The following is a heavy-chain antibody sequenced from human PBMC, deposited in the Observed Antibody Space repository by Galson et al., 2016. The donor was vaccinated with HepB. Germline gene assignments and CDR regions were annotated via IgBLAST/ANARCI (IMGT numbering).Heavy chain of an antibody. Sequence: ETLSLTCSVSGGSIRNSNSYWGWIRQTPGKGLEWIGNVYYTGSTDYNPSLLSRVNISVDPSKNQFSLKLTSVTAADTAIYFCSRKRGGENYLYGMDVWGQGTTVSVSS. V-gene: IGHV4-39*07. CDR3: SRKRGGENYLYGMDV. CDR2: VYYTGST. J-gene: IGHJ6*02. D-gene: IGHD3-16*01. CDR1: GGSIRNSNSY.